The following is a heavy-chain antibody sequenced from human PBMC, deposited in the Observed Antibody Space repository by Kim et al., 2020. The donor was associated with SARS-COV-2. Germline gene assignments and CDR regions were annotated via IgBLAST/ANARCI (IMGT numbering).Heavy chain of an antibody. CDR2: IYSGGSST. Sequence: GGSLRLSCAASGFTFSSYAMSWVRQAPGKGLEWVSVIYSGGSSTYYADSVKGRFTISRDNSKNTLYLQMNSLRAEDTAVYYCAKGKAKWELLPAFDYWGQGTLVTVSS. CDR1: GFTFSSYA. D-gene: IGHD1-26*01. J-gene: IGHJ4*02. V-gene: IGHV3-23*03. CDR3: AKGKAKWELLPAFDY.